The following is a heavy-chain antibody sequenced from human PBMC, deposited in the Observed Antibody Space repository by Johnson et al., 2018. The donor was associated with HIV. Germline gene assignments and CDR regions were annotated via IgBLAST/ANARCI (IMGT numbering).Heavy chain of an antibody. CDR3: AKPLVGATRDDAFDV. Sequence: VQLVESGGGLVQSGGSLRLSCAASGFTVSSNYMNWVRQAPGKGLEWVSSISGSSSAIYYADSVKGRFTISRDNARTSLYLQMNSLSAEDTAVYYCAKPLVGATRDDAFDVWGQGTMVTVSS. CDR1: GFTVSSNY. CDR2: ISGSSSAI. D-gene: IGHD1-26*01. V-gene: IGHV3-48*04. J-gene: IGHJ3*01.